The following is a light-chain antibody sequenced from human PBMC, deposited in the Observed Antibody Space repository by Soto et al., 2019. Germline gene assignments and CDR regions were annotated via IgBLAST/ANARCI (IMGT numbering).Light chain of an antibody. V-gene: IGLV1-51*01. CDR3: GTWDSSLSAVV. Sequence: QPVLTQPHSVSAAPGQKVTISCSGSSSNIGNNYVSWYQQLPGTAPKLLIYDSNKRPSGIPDRFSGSKSGTSATLGITGLQTGDAADYYCGTWDSSLSAVVFGGGTKLTVL. CDR2: DSN. J-gene: IGLJ2*01. CDR1: SSNIGNNY.